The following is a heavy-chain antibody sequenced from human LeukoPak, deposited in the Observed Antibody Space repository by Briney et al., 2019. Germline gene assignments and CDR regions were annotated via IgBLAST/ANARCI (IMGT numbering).Heavy chain of an antibody. J-gene: IGHJ5*02. D-gene: IGHD6-13*01. CDR1: GYTFTSYG. Sequence: GASVKVSCKASGYTFTSYGISWVRQAPGQGLEWMGWISAYNGNTNYAQKLQGRVTMITDTSTSTAYMELRSLRSDDTAVYYCARVGYIAAAGIQLSLWFDPWGQGTLVTVSS. V-gene: IGHV1-18*01. CDR2: ISAYNGNT. CDR3: ARVGYIAAAGIQLSLWFDP.